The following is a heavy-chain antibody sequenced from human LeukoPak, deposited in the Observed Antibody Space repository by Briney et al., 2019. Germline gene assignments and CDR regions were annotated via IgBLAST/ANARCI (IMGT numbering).Heavy chain of an antibody. V-gene: IGHV3-48*01. CDR2: ISTSGTTI. Sequence: GGSLRLSCAASGFTFSSYSMNWVRQAPGKGLEWISYISTSGTTIYYADSVKGRFTISRDNVRNSLYLQMNSLRAEDTAVYYCARGLDEDYWGQGTLVTVSS. D-gene: IGHD3/OR15-3a*01. CDR1: GFTFSSYS. CDR3: ARGLDEDY. J-gene: IGHJ4*02.